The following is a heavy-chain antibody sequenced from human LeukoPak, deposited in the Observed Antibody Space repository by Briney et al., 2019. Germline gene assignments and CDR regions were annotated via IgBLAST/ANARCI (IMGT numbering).Heavy chain of an antibody. V-gene: IGHV3-23*01. Sequence: PSETLSLTCTVSGGSISSSSYYWGWIRQPPGKGLEWVSGISGSGGKTYYADSVKGRFTISRDNSKNTLYLQMNSLRAEDTAVYYCTKDQVQGLPSAPFDYWGQGTLVTVSS. CDR3: TKDQVQGLPSAPFDY. D-gene: IGHD4-11*01. CDR2: ISGSGGKT. CDR1: GGSISSSSYY. J-gene: IGHJ4*02.